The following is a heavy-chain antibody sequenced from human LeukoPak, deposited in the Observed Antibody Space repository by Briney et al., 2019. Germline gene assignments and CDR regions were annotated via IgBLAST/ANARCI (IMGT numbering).Heavy chain of an antibody. Sequence: GASVKASCTASAYTFTGYYLHWVRQAPGQGLEWMGRINPNSGGTNYSPTFQGRVTITRDTSISTAYMELSSLRSDDTAVYYCATDPNCCRTSCYPDIQVYFDYWGQVTLVTVSS. J-gene: IGHJ4*02. V-gene: IGHV1-2*06. CDR1: AYTFTGYY. CDR2: INPNSGGT. D-gene: IGHD2-2*01. CDR3: ATDPNCCRTSCYPDIQVYFDY.